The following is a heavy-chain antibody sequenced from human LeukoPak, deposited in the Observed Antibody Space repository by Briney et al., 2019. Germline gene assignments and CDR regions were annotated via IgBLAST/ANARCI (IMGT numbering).Heavy chain of an antibody. CDR1: GYTFTSYG. J-gene: IGHJ4*02. CDR3: ARGGWLVLRYFDY. Sequence: GASVKVSCKASGYTFTSYGISWVRQAPGQGLEWMGWISAYNGNTNYAQKLQGRVTMTRNTSISAACMELSSLRSEDTAVYYCARGGWLVLRYFDYWGQGTLVTVSS. CDR2: ISAYNGNT. D-gene: IGHD3-9*01. V-gene: IGHV1-18*01.